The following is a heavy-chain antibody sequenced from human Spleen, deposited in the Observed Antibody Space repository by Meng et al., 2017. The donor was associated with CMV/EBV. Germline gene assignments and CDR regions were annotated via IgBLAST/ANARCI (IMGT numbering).Heavy chain of an antibody. D-gene: IGHD3-22*01. CDR2: ITPSGGT. V-gene: IGHV1-2*02. CDR3: AIALYLYGGTGYFDS. CDR1: VFTCTGYS. J-gene: IGHJ4*02. Sequence: KASVFTCTGYSMHWVRQAPGQAFEWMGSITPSGGTKFSQKFQGRLTMTRDTSITTAYMDLSRLTSDDTAVYYCAIALYLYGGTGYFDSWGQGTLVTVSS.